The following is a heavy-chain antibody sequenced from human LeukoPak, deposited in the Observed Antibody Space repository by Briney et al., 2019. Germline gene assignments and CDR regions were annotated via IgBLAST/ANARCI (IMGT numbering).Heavy chain of an antibody. J-gene: IGHJ4*02. D-gene: IGHD5-12*01. Sequence: GRSLRLSCAASGFTFSNYAMHWVRQAPGKGLEWVAVISYDGSTKYYADSVKGRFTISRDNTKNTLYLQMNSLRAEDTAVYYCARVRGMVATIGYFDYWGQGTLVTVSS. CDR3: ARVRGMVATIGYFDY. V-gene: IGHV3-30*04. CDR2: ISYDGSTK. CDR1: GFTFSNYA.